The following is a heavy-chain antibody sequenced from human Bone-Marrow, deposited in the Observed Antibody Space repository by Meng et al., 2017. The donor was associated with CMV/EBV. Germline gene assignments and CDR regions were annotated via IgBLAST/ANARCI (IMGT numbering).Heavy chain of an antibody. J-gene: IGHJ5*02. Sequence: GGSLRLSCKGSGYSFTSYWIGWVRQMPGKGLEWMGIIYPGDSDTRYSPSFQGQVTISADKSISTAYLQWSSLKASDTAVYYCASSHHLPFIWWFDPWGQGTLVTFSS. CDR1: GYSFTSYW. CDR2: IYPGDSDT. D-gene: IGHD3-10*01. V-gene: IGHV5-51*01. CDR3: ASSHHLPFIWWFDP.